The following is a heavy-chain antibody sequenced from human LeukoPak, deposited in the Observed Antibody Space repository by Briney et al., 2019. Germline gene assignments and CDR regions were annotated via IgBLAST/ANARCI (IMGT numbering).Heavy chain of an antibody. CDR2: ISSSSTI. J-gene: IGHJ4*02. CDR3: AKDRQQLGGPDFDY. CDR1: GFTFSSYS. Sequence: PGGSLRLSCAASGFTFSSYSMNWVRQAPGKGLEWVSYISSSSTIYYADSVKGRFTISRDNSKNTLYLQMNSLRAEDTAVYYCAKDRQQLGGPDFDYWGQGTLVTVSS. V-gene: IGHV3-48*01. D-gene: IGHD6-13*01.